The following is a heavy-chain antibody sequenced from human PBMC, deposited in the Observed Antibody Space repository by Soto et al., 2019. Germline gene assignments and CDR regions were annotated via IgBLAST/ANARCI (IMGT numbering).Heavy chain of an antibody. D-gene: IGHD4-17*01. Sequence: SETLSLTCTVSGGSISSYYWSWIRQPPGKGLEWIGYIYYSGSTNYNPSLKSRVTISVDTSKNQFSLKLSSVTAADTAVYYCARDYGYGGPRWFDPWGQGTLVTVSS. CDR2: IYYSGST. J-gene: IGHJ5*02. V-gene: IGHV4-59*01. CDR3: ARDYGYGGPRWFDP. CDR1: GGSISSYY.